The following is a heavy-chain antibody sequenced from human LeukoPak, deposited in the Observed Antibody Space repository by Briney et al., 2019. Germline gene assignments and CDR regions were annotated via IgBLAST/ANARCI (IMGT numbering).Heavy chain of an antibody. CDR1: GGSFSGYY. CDR2: INHSGST. CDR3: ARAPHTYYYGSGTQLRRRGAFDI. V-gene: IGHV4-34*01. Sequence: PSETLSLTCAVYGGSFSGYYWSWIRQPPGKGLEWIGEINHSGSTNYNPSLKSRVTISVDTSKNQFSLKLSSVTAADTAVYYCARAPHTYYYGSGTQLRRRGAFDIWGQGTMVTVSS. J-gene: IGHJ3*02. D-gene: IGHD3-10*01.